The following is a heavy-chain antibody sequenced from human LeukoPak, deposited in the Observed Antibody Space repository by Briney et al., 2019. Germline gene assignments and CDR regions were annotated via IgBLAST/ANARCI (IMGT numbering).Heavy chain of an antibody. Sequence: GGSLRLSCAASGFTFDDYAMHWVRQAPGKGLEWVSGISWNSGSIGYADSVKGRFTISRDNAKNSLYLQMNSLRAEDTALYYCAKDPGVRFGDSSWFDPWGQGTLVTVSS. V-gene: IGHV3-9*01. D-gene: IGHD3-10*01. J-gene: IGHJ5*02. CDR3: AKDPGVRFGDSSWFDP. CDR2: ISWNSGSI. CDR1: GFTFDDYA.